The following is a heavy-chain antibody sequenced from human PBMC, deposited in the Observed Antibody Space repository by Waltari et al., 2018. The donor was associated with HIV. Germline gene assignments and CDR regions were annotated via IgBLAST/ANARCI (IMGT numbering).Heavy chain of an antibody. Sequence: QVQLQQWGAGLLKPSETLSLTCAVYGGSFSGYYWSWTRPPPGKGLEWIGEINHSGSTNYNPSLKSRVTISVDTSKNQFSLKLSSVTAADTAVYYCARRGGSSWYFGYGMDVWGQGTTVTVSS. J-gene: IGHJ6*02. CDR2: INHSGST. V-gene: IGHV4-34*01. D-gene: IGHD6-13*01. CDR1: GGSFSGYY. CDR3: ARRGGSSWYFGYGMDV.